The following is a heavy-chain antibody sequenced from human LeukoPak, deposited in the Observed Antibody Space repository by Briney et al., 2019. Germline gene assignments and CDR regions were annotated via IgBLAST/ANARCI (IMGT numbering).Heavy chain of an antibody. Sequence: SETLSLTCTVSGGSISGSSFSWGWIRQPPGKGLEWIGTIYYSGSTYYNPSLKSRVTISLDTSKNQFSLKLSSVTAADTAVYYCARHQRVFSEFDYWGQGTLVTVSS. CDR1: GGSISGSSFS. D-gene: IGHD3-9*01. CDR2: IYYSGST. V-gene: IGHV4-39*07. J-gene: IGHJ4*02. CDR3: ARHQRVFSEFDY.